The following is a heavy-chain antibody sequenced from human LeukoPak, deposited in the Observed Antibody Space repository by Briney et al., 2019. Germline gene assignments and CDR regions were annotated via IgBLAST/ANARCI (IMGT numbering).Heavy chain of an antibody. CDR2: IYHTGST. J-gene: IGHJ6*03. CDR1: GYSISSGYY. CDR3: ARHIRVPYYYYYMDV. D-gene: IGHD2-21*01. V-gene: IGHV4-38-2*02. Sequence: SETLSLTCTVSGYSISSGYYWGWIRQPPEKGLEWIAEIYHTGSTNYNPSLRSRVTISLDKSKNQFSLNLTSVTAADTALYYCARHIRVPYYYYYMDVWGKGTTVTISS.